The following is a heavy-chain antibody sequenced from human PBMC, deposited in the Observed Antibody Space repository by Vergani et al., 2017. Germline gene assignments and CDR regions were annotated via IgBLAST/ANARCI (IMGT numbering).Heavy chain of an antibody. CDR3: ARAYGRYDWFDY. CDR1: GFTFNSYG. V-gene: IGHV3-30*02. J-gene: IGHJ4*01. CDR2: IRSDESRR. D-gene: IGHD1-20*01. Sequence: VHLLESGGGLVQSGGSLRLSCAASGFTFNSYGMHWVRQAPGKGLEWVASIRSDESRRYYGDSMEGPFTISRDNSKNTLYLQMNSLRVEDTAVYYCARAYGRYDWFDYWGQRTLVTVSS.